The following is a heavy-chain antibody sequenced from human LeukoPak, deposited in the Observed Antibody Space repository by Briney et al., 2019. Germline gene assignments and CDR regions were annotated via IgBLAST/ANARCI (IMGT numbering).Heavy chain of an antibody. CDR3: ARAQAGNYDWPLDF. CDR1: GGTFSNYA. J-gene: IGHJ4*02. CDR2: IIPFLDTS. Sequence: SVKVSCKASGGTFSNYALSWVRQAPGQGLEWMGAIIPFLDTSNYPQKFQDRVTITTDESTSTAYMELSSLRSDDTAVYYCARAQAGNYDWPLDFWGQGTLVTVSS. V-gene: IGHV1-69*05. D-gene: IGHD5-12*01.